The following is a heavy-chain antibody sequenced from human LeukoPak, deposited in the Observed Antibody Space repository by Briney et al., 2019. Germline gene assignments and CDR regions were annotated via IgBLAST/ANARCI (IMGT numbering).Heavy chain of an antibody. J-gene: IGHJ3*02. V-gene: IGHV5-51*01. Sequence: GESLKISCKGSGYSFPNYWIGWVRQMPGKGLEWIGIIYPGDSDTRYSPSFQGQVTISADKSISTAYLQWSTLKASDTAMYYCARTGYSSGWYGGFDIWGQGTLVTVSS. CDR1: GYSFPNYW. CDR3: ARTGYSSGWYGGFDI. D-gene: IGHD6-19*01. CDR2: IYPGDSDT.